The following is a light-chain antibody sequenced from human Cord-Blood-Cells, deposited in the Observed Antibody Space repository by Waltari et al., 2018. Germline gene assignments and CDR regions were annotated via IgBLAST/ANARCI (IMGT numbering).Light chain of an antibody. V-gene: IGKV3-11*01. CDR1: QSVSSY. J-gene: IGKJ2*03. CDR2: DAS. Sequence: EIVLTQSPATLSLSPGERATLSCRASQSVSSYLAWYQQKPGQAPRLLIYDASNMATGISARFSGSGSGTDFTLTISSLEPEDFAVYYCQQRSNWPPYSFGQGTKLEIK. CDR3: QQRSNWPPYS.